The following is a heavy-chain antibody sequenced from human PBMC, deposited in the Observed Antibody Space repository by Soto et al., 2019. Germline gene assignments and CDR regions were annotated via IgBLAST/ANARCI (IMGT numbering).Heavy chain of an antibody. V-gene: IGHV1-24*01. Sequence: ASVKVSCTVSGYSFTELSIHWVRQAPGKGLEWVGAFDPESGETFYAQKFQARVTLTEDTSTNTAYMEVRSLTSEDTAVYFCATSRLTGFYYHYYMDVWGKGTTVTVSS. CDR2: FDPESGET. D-gene: IGHD3-9*01. CDR3: ATSRLTGFYYHYYMDV. CDR1: GYSFTELS. J-gene: IGHJ6*03.